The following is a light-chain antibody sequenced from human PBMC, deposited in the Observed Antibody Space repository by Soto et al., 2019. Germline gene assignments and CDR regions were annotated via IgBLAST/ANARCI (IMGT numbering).Light chain of an antibody. CDR2: DVS. V-gene: IGLV2-14*01. Sequence: QSVLTQPASVSGSPGQSITISCTGTSSDVGGYNYVSWYQQHPGKAPKLMIYDVSNRPSGVSNRFSGSKSGNTASLTSSGXXXXXXXXXXCSSYTSSSTHVFGTGTKVTV. CDR3: SSYTSSSTHV. J-gene: IGLJ1*01. CDR1: SSDVGGYNY.